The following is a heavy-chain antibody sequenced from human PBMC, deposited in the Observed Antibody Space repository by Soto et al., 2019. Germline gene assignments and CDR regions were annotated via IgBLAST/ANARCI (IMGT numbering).Heavy chain of an antibody. CDR1: GFTFSSYG. D-gene: IGHD6-6*01. V-gene: IGHV3-30*18. CDR3: AKDGHSSSYPYYYYYGMDV. J-gene: IGHJ6*02. Sequence: QVQLVESGGGVVQPGRSLRLSCAASGFTFSSYGMHWVRQAPGKGLEWVAVISYDGSNKYYADSVKGRFTISRDNSKNTLYLQMNSLRAEDTAVYYCAKDGHSSSYPYYYYYGMDVWDQGTTVTVSS. CDR2: ISYDGSNK.